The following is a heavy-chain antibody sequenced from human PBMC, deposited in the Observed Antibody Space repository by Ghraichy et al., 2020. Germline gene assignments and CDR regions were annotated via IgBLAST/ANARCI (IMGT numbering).Heavy chain of an antibody. CDR3: AKSPPSITIFGVVISQFDY. D-gene: IGHD3-3*01. CDR1: GFTFSSYA. J-gene: IGHJ4*02. V-gene: IGHV3-23*01. CDR2: ISGSGGST. Sequence: GALRLSCAASGFTFSSYAMSWVRQAPGKGLEWVSAISGSGGSTYYADSVKGRFTISRDNSKNTLYLQMNSLRAEDTAVYYCAKSPPSITIFGVVISQFDYWGQGTLVTVSS.